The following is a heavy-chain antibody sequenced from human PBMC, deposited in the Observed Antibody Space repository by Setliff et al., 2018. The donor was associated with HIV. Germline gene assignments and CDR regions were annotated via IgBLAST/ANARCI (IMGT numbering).Heavy chain of an antibody. D-gene: IGHD3-22*01. CDR3: ARALYDSSPSFDY. CDR2: IYYSGST. Sequence: SETLSLTCTVSGGSINSYYWSWIRQHPGKGLEWIGYIYYSGSTYYNPSLKSRVTISVDTSKNQFSLKLSSVTAADTAVYYCARALYDSSPSFDYWGQGTLVTVSS. CDR1: GGSINSYY. J-gene: IGHJ4*02. V-gene: IGHV4-59*06.